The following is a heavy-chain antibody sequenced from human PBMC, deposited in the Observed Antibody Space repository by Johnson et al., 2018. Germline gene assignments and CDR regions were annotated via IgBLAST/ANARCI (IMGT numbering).Heavy chain of an antibody. J-gene: IGHJ3*02. D-gene: IGHD3-22*01. Sequence: EVQLLETGGGLVKPGGSLRVSCAASGFTFSNAWMSWVRQAPGKGLEWVGRLKTKTDGGTTDYAAAVKGRFTISRDDSKNTVYGQMNSLKTEETAVYYCPTDLAMIGGDIWGQGTMVTVSS. V-gene: IGHV3-15*05. CDR2: LKTKTDGGTT. CDR3: PTDLAMIGGDI. CDR1: GFTFSNAW.